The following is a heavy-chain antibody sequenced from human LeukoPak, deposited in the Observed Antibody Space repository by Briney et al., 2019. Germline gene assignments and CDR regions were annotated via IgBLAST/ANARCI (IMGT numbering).Heavy chain of an antibody. CDR1: GHSFTVYY. Sequence: GASVTVSCKASGHSFTVYYMHWVRQAPGQGLEGMGWINPNSGGTNYAQKFLGRVTMTRDTSISTAYMELSRLRSDDTAVYYCASLSGDYVASDYWGQGTLVTVSS. J-gene: IGHJ4*02. D-gene: IGHD4-17*01. CDR3: ASLSGDYVASDY. CDR2: INPNSGGT. V-gene: IGHV1-2*02.